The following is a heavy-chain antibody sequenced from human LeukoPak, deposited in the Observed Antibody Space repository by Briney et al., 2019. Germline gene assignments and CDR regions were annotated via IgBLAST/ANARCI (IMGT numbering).Heavy chain of an antibody. CDR3: ARMGGSYGY. CDR2: IKQDGGEK. J-gene: IGHJ4*02. D-gene: IGHD1-26*01. CDR1: GFTFSNYW. Sequence: GGSLRLSCAASGFTFSNYWMSWVRQAPGKGLEWVANIKQDGGEKYYADPVQGRFTVSRDNAKKSLYLQMNSLRAEDTAVYYCARMGGSYGYWGQGTLVTVSS. V-gene: IGHV3-7*01.